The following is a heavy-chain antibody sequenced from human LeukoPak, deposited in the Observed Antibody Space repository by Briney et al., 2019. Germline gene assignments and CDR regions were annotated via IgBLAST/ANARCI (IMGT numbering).Heavy chain of an antibody. V-gene: IGHV4-39*02. D-gene: IGHD6-19*01. CDR2: IYYSGST. CDR3: ARDSSGWYRGYFDY. J-gene: IGHJ4*02. Sequence: SETLSLTCTVSGGSISSSSYYWGWIRQPPGKGLEWIGSIYYSGSTYYSPSLKSRGTISVDTSKNQFSLKLRSVTAADTAVYYCARDSSGWYRGYFDYWGQGTLVTVSS. CDR1: GGSISSSSYY.